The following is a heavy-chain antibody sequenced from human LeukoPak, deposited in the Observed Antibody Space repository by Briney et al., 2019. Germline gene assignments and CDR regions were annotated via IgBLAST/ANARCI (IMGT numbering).Heavy chain of an antibody. V-gene: IGHV3-48*04. CDR1: GFTFSSYS. D-gene: IGHD3-22*01. Sequence: GGSLRLSCAASGFTFSSYSMNWVRQAPGKGLEWVSFISGSSSIIHYADSVKGRFTISRDNAKNSLYLQMNSLRAEDTAVYYCARSGTTYYYDSGTRIWGQGTMVTVSS. CDR2: ISGSSSII. J-gene: IGHJ3*02. CDR3: ARSGTTYYYDSGTRI.